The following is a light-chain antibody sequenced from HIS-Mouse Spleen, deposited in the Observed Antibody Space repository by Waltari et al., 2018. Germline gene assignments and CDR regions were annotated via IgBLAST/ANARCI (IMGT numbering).Light chain of an antibody. CDR1: NIGSKN. CDR2: EDS. CDR3: QVWDSSRDHVV. J-gene: IGLJ2*01. Sequence: SHVLTQPPSVSVAPGKTARVTCGGNNIGSKNLHRYQQKLGQAPVLVVHEDSDRPSGIPERFSGSNSGNTASLTISGVEAGDEADYYCQVWDSSRDHVVFGGGTKLTVL. V-gene: IGLV3-21*03.